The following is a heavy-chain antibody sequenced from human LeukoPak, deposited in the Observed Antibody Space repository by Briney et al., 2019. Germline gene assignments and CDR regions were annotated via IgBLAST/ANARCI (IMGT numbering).Heavy chain of an antibody. V-gene: IGHV3-21*01. J-gene: IGHJ4*02. CDR2: ISSSSNYI. CDR3: ARNLNSYGVEDDY. D-gene: IGHD2-8*01. CDR1: GFTFSSYS. Sequence: PGGSLRLSCAASGFTFSSYSMNWVRQAPGKGLEWVSSISSSSNYIYYADSVKGRFTISRDNAKNSLYLQMNSLRAEDTAVYFCARNLNSYGVEDDYWGQGTVVTVSS.